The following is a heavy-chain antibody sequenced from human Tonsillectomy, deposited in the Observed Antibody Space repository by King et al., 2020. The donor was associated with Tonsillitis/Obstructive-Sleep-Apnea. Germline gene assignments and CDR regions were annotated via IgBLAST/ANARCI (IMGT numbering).Heavy chain of an antibody. CDR3: ARVYGLVNNWFDP. CDR1: GFTFSSYW. V-gene: IGHV3-74*01. Sequence: VQLVESGGGLVQPGGSLRLSCAASGFTFSSYWMHWVRQAPGRGLVRVSRISGDGSITTYADSVKGRFTISRDNAKNTLYLQMNSLRAEDTAVYYCARVYGLVNNWFDPWGQGTLVTVSS. D-gene: IGHD4-23*01. CDR2: ISGDGSIT. J-gene: IGHJ5*02.